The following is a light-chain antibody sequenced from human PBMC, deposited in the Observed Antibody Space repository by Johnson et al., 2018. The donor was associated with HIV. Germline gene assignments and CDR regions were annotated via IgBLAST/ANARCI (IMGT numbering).Light chain of an antibody. Sequence: HSVLSQPPSVSAAPGQKVTISCSGSSSNIGNNYVSWYQQLPGTAPKLLIYDNNKRPSGIPDRFSGSKSGTSATLGITGLQTGDEADYYCGTWDSSLSAGNVFGTGTKVTVL. J-gene: IGLJ1*01. V-gene: IGLV1-51*01. CDR1: SSNIGNNY. CDR3: GTWDSSLSAGNV. CDR2: DNN.